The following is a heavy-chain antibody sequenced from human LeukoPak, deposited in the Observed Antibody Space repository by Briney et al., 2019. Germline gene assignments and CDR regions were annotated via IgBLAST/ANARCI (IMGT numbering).Heavy chain of an antibody. Sequence: GGSLRLSCAASGFTFSNYWMDWVRQAPGQGLVWVARVDNYGSSTDYAESVRGRFTISRDNANNTVFLQMDSLTAEDTAVYFCARDGEGHYNYFSPWGQGVLVTVSS. CDR3: ARDGEGHYNYFSP. CDR2: VDNYGSST. V-gene: IGHV3-74*01. CDR1: GFTFSNYW. D-gene: IGHD4-17*01. J-gene: IGHJ5*02.